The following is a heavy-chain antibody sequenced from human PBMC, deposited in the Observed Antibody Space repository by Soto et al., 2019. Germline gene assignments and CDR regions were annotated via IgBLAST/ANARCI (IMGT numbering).Heavy chain of an antibody. V-gene: IGHV4-34*01. CDR3: ARDRIRSDAFDI. CDR2: INHSGST. CDR1: GGSFSGYY. J-gene: IGHJ3*02. Sequence: SETLSLTSAVYGGSFSGYYWSWIRQPPGKGLEWIGEINHSGSTNYNPSLKSRVTISVDTSKNQFSLKLSSVTAADTAVYYCARDRIRSDAFDIWGQGTMVTVSS.